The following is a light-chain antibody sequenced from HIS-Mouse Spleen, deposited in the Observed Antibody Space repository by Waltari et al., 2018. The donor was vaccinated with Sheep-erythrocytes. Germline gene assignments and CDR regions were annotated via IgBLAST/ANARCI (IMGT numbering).Light chain of an antibody. Sequence: DIVMTQSPDSLAVSLGERATINGKSSQSVLYSSNNKNYLAWYQQKPVQPPNLLIYWASTRESGVPDRFSGSGSGTDFTLTISSLQAEDVAVYYCQQYYSTLLTFGGGTKVEIK. V-gene: IGKV4-1*01. CDR2: WAS. CDR3: QQYYSTLLT. CDR1: QSVLYSSNNKNY. J-gene: IGKJ4*01.